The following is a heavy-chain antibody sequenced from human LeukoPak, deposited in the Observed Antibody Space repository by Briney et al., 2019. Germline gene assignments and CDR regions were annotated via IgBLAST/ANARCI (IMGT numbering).Heavy chain of an antibody. CDR3: AKDLTYESSGSVIDH. V-gene: IGHV3-43*01. D-gene: IGHD3-22*01. Sequence: GGSLTLSCAASGLIFEDYTMHWVRQVPGKTLEWVSLVNWHGTTYYADSLKGRFTISRDNSKNSLYLQMDSLRTEDTAFYYCAKDLTYESSGSVIDHWGLGTLVTVSS. CDR1: GLIFEDYT. CDR2: VNWHGTT. J-gene: IGHJ4*02.